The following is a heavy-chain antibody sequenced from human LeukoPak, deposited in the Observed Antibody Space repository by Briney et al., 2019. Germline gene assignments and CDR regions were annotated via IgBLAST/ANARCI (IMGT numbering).Heavy chain of an antibody. CDR2: INGDGSGT. CDR1: GFTFSNYW. Sequence: GGSLRLSCAASGFTFSNYWMHWVRQAPGKGLVWVSRINGDGSGTGYADSVKGRFTISRDNSKDTLYLQMNSLRAEDTAVYYCAELGITMIGGVWGKGTTVTISS. CDR3: AELGITMIGGV. D-gene: IGHD3-10*02. J-gene: IGHJ6*04. V-gene: IGHV3-74*01.